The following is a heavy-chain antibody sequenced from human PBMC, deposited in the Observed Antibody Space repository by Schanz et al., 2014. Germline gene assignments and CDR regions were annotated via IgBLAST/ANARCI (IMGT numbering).Heavy chain of an antibody. CDR3: ARGYGDSPTDF. J-gene: IGHJ4*02. CDR2: INLSGGST. V-gene: IGHV1-46*01. Sequence: QVQLVQSGAEMKKPGASVKVSCKASGYTFTRYYIHWVRQAPGQGLEWMGIINLSGGSTNNAQKFQGRVTITADRSTSTAYMELSSLRSEDTAVYYCARGYGDSPTDFWGQGTLVTVSS. CDR1: GYTFTRYY. D-gene: IGHD4-17*01.